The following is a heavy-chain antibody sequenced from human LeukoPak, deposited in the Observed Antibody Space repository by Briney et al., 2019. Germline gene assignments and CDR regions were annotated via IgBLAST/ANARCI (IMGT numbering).Heavy chain of an antibody. D-gene: IGHD3-16*01. CDR2: ISSNSRTT. CDR1: GFTFSSYS. J-gene: IGHJ4*02. V-gene: IGHV3-48*01. CDR3: ARGADYVFDY. Sequence: GGSLRLSCAASGFTFSSYSMNWVRQAPGKGLEWVSYISSNSRTTYYADSVKGRFTISRDNGKNPLYLQMISLRGEDTAVYYCARGADYVFDYWGQGSLVTVSS.